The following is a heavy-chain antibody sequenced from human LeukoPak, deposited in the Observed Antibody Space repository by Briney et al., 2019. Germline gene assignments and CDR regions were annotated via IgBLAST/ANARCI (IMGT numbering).Heavy chain of an antibody. Sequence: ASVKVSCKASGGTFSSYAISWVRQAPGQGLEWMGRIIPILGIANYAQKLQGRVTITADKSTSTAYMELSSLRSEDTAVYYCAREGWSDCSSTSCYRRVNWFDPWGQGTLVTVSS. CDR3: AREGWSDCSSTSCYRRVNWFDP. V-gene: IGHV1-69*04. D-gene: IGHD2-2*01. CDR2: IIPILGIA. CDR1: GGTFSSYA. J-gene: IGHJ5*02.